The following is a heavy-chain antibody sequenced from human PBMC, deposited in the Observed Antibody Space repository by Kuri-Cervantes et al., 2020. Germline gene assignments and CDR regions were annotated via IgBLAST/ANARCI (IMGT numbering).Heavy chain of an antibody. D-gene: IGHD3-16*01. Sequence: GSLRLSCTVSGGSISSSSYYWGWIRQPPGKGLEWIGSIYYSGSTYYNPSLKSRVTISVGTSKNQFSLKLSSVTAADTAVYYCARVLGNWFDPWGQGTLVTVSS. CDR3: ARVLGNWFDP. CDR1: GGSISSSSYY. J-gene: IGHJ5*02. CDR2: IYYSGST. V-gene: IGHV4-39*07.